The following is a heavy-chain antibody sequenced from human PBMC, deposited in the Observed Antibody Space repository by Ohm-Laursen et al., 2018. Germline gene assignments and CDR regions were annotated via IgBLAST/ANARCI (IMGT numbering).Heavy chain of an antibody. V-gene: IGHV6-1*01. CDR3: ARVSYGDYVYYYYGMDV. CDR2: TYYRSKWYN. Sequence: QTLSLTCAISGDSVSSNSAAWNWIRQSPSRGLEWLGRTYYRSKWYNDYAVSVKSRITINPDTSKNQFSLQLNSVTPEDTAVYYCARVSYGDYVYYYYGMDVWGQGTTVTVSS. CDR1: GDSVSSNSAA. D-gene: IGHD4-17*01. J-gene: IGHJ6*02.